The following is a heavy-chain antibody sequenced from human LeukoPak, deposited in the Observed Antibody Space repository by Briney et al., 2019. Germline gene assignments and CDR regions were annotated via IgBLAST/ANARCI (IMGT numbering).Heavy chain of an antibody. D-gene: IGHD3-10*01. CDR1: GGSFSGYY. CDR3: ARGARYYYGSGSFFDY. J-gene: IGHJ4*02. Sequence: PSETLSLTCAVYGGSFSGYYWSWIRQPPGKGLEWIGEINHSGSTNYNPSLKSRVTISVDTSKNQLSLKLSSVAAADTAVYYCARGARYYYGSGSFFDYGGQGTLVTVSS. V-gene: IGHV4-34*01. CDR2: INHSGST.